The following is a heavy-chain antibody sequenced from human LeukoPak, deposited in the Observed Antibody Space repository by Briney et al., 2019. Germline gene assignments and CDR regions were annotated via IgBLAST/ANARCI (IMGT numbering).Heavy chain of an antibody. CDR1: GYTFTSNY. J-gene: IGHJ4*02. V-gene: IGHV1-46*01. D-gene: IGHD5/OR15-5a*01. CDR3: ASSTILVQPASFDY. Sequence: ASVKVSCKASGYTFTSNYIHWVRQAPGQGLEWMGMIYPRDGSTNYAQKFQGRVTITADESTSTAYMELSSLRSEDTAVYYCASSTILVQPASFDYWGQGTLVTVSS. CDR2: IYPRDGST.